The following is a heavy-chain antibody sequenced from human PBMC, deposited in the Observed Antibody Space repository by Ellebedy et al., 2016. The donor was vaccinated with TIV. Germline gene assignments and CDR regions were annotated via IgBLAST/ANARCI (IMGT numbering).Heavy chain of an antibody. Sequence: PGGSLRLSCAASGFTFSSYAVHWVRHAPGKGLQWVTFISSDGSNINYADSVKGRFTISRDISKNTLYLQMNSLRAEDTAVYYCARAIYGASYLWGRGTLVTVSS. CDR2: ISSDGSNI. CDR1: GFTFSSYA. D-gene: IGHD4-17*01. J-gene: IGHJ2*01. CDR3: ARAIYGASYL. V-gene: IGHV3-30*04.